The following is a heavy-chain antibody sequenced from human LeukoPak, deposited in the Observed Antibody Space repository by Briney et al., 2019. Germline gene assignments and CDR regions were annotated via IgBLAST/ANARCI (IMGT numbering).Heavy chain of an antibody. Sequence: GGSLRLSCSASGFTFSIYTMYWVRQAPGKGLEWVASIKQDESEKYYVDSVKGRFTTSRDNAKSSLYLQMNALRGEDTAVYYCARLVGDVTTWDCWGQGTLVTVSS. CDR3: ARLVGDVTTWDC. J-gene: IGHJ4*02. V-gene: IGHV3-7*03. CDR2: IKQDESEK. D-gene: IGHD1-26*01. CDR1: GFTFSIYT.